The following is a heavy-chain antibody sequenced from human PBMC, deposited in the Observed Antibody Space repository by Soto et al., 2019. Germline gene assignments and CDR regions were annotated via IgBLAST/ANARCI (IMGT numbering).Heavy chain of an antibody. Sequence: ADALSLTCTGSCTSSISYYGSWIRQPPGKGLEWIANIHYSGTTNYNPSFASRVTLALDTSKNQFSLKMTSVTAADRAMYFCARYNSYAIDYWGRGTLVTVPQ. V-gene: IGHV4-59*01. CDR2: IHYSGTT. CDR1: CTSSISYY. CDR3: ARYNSYAIDY. J-gene: IGHJ4*02. D-gene: IGHD2-8*01.